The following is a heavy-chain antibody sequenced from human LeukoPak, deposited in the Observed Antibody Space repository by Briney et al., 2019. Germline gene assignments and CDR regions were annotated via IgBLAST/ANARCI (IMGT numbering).Heavy chain of an antibody. CDR3: ARDRSGWHYLGAFVI. V-gene: IGHV3-48*03. CDR1: GFTFSSYE. Sequence: GGSLRLSRAASGFTFSSYEMNWVRQAPGKGLEWVSYISSSGSTIYYADSVKGRFTISRDNAKNSLYLQMNNLRAEDTAVYYCARDRSGWHYLGAFVIRGQGTMVTVSS. J-gene: IGHJ3*02. CDR2: ISSSGSTI. D-gene: IGHD6-19*01.